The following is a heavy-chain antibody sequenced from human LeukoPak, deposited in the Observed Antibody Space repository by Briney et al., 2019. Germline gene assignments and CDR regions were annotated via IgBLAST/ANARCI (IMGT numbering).Heavy chain of an antibody. J-gene: IGHJ6*02. CDR3: VRGRDIVVVPAANNNYYYGMDV. V-gene: IGHV1-8*01. D-gene: IGHD2-2*01. Sequence: ASVKVSCKASGYTFTSYDINWVRQATGQGLEWMGWMNPNSGNTGYAQKFQGRVTMTRNTSISTAYMELSSLRSEDTAVYYCVRGRDIVVVPAANNNYYYGMDVWGQGTTVTVSS. CDR1: GYTFTSYD. CDR2: MNPNSGNT.